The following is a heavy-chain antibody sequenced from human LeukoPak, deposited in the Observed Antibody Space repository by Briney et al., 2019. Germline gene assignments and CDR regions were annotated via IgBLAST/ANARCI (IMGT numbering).Heavy chain of an antibody. D-gene: IGHD3-9*01. V-gene: IGHV1-46*01. CDR2: INPSGGST. CDR3: ARVVYDILTGYYAPIDY. J-gene: IGHJ4*02. Sequence: ASVKVSCKASGYTFTSYYMHWVRQAPGQGLEWMGMINPSGGSTSYAQKFQGRVTMTRDTSTSTVYMELRSLRSDDTAVYYCARVVYDILTGYYAPIDYWGQGTLVTVSS. CDR1: GYTFTSYY.